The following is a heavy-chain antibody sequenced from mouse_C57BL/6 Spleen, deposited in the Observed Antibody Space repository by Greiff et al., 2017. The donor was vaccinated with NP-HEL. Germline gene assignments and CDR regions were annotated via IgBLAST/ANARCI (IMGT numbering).Heavy chain of an antibody. CDR2: IRNKANNHAT. Sequence: EVKLMESGGGLVQPGGSMKLSCAASGFTFSDAWMDWVRQSPEKGLEWVAEIRNKANNHATYYAESVKGRFTISRDDSKSSVYLQMNSLRAEDTGIYYCTYSDYYGKSAWFAYWGQGTLVTVSA. V-gene: IGHV6-6*01. CDR1: GFTFSDAW. D-gene: IGHD1-1*01. CDR3: TYSDYYGKSAWFAY. J-gene: IGHJ3*01.